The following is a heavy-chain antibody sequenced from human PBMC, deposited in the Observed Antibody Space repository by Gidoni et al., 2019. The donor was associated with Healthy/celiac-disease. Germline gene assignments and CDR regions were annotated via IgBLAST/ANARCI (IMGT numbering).Heavy chain of an antibody. J-gene: IGHJ4*02. Sequence: QVQLAAPGGGVVQPVRSLRLSCAASGCPFRSYPMHWARQAPGKGLEWVAVISYDGSNKYDADSVKGRFTISRDNSKNTLYQQMNSLRAEDTAVYYCARETIFPYGSGSYYHRGTCFDYWGQGTLVTVSS. CDR3: ARETIFPYGSGSYYHRGTCFDY. CDR2: ISYDGSNK. V-gene: IGHV3-30*01. CDR1: GCPFRSYP. D-gene: IGHD3-10*01.